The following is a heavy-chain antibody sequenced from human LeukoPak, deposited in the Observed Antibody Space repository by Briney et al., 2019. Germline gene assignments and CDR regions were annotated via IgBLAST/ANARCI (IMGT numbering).Heavy chain of an antibody. CDR1: GDRVSNNSAG. J-gene: IGHJ5*01. D-gene: IGHD6-19*01. V-gene: IGHV6-1*01. Sequence: SQTLSLTCAISGDRVSNNSAGWNWIRQSPSRGLESLGKTYYRSKWYNDYAVSVESRITISPDTSKNQFSLQLSSVTPEDTAMYYCAASRGAVTGDHWFDSWGQGALVTVSS. CDR2: TYYRSKWYN. CDR3: AASRGAVTGDHWFDS.